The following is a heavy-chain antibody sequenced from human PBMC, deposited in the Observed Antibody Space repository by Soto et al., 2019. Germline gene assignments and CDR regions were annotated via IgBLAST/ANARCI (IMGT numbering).Heavy chain of an antibody. Sequence: SVRVSCKASGGTFSSYAISWVRQAPGQGLEWMGGIIPIFGTANYAQKFQGRVTITADESTSTAYMELSSLRSEDTAVYYCARDPTYYYDSSGYYLLDYWGQGALVTVSS. CDR2: IIPIFGTA. CDR3: ARDPTYYYDSSGYYLLDY. V-gene: IGHV1-69*13. J-gene: IGHJ4*02. CDR1: GGTFSSYA. D-gene: IGHD3-22*01.